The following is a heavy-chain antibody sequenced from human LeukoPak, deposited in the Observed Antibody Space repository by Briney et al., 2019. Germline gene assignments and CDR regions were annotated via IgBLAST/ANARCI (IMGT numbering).Heavy chain of an antibody. J-gene: IGHJ4*02. Sequence: GGSLRLPCTASGFTFGDYAMSWVRQAPGKGLEWVGFIRSKAYGGTTEYAASVKGRFTISRDDSKSIAYLQMNSLKTEDTAVYYCTREGRGSDAFDYWGQGTLVTVSS. V-gene: IGHV3-49*04. D-gene: IGHD3-16*01. CDR2: IRSKAYGGTT. CDR1: GFTFGDYA. CDR3: TREGRGSDAFDY.